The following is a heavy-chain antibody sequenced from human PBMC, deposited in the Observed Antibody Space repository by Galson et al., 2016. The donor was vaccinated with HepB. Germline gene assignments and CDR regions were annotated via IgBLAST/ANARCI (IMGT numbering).Heavy chain of an antibody. CDR2: ITSDGSTT. Sequence: SLRLSCAASGFTFTNYSMHWVRQAPGKGLVWVSRITSDGSTTTYADSVKGRFTISRDNSKNTLYLQMNSLRAEDTAVYYCVRDKVTPGTNWFDPWGQGTLVTVSS. CDR1: GFTFTNYS. D-gene: IGHD4-11*01. J-gene: IGHJ5*02. CDR3: VRDKVTPGTNWFDP. V-gene: IGHV3-74*01.